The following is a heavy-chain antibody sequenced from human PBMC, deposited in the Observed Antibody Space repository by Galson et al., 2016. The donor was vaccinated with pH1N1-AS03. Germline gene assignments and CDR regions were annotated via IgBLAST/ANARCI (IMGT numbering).Heavy chain of an antibody. CDR1: GYTFTNYA. Sequence: SVKVSCKASGYTFTNYALNWVRQAPGQGLEWMGWINPNTGNPTYAQGFTGRFVFSSERSVSTVYLQISSLKAEDTAVYYCARARTTATKGEIGFWGQGTLVTVSS. V-gene: IGHV7-4-1*02. CDR3: ARARTTATKGEIGF. J-gene: IGHJ4*02. CDR2: INPNTGNP. D-gene: IGHD4-11*01.